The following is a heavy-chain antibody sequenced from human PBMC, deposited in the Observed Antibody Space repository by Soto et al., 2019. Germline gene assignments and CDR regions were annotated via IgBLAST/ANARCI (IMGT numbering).Heavy chain of an antibody. J-gene: IGHJ4*02. CDR3: ATRGTSKVTTVFDY. CDR2: INPSGGST. V-gene: IGHV1-46*01. CDR1: GYTFTSYY. Sequence: ASVKVSCKASGYTFTSYYIHWVRQAPGQGLEWMGIINPSGGSTNYAQELQGRVTVTRDTSTSTVYMELRSLRSDDTAMYYCATRGTSKVTTVFDYWGQGTLVTVSS. D-gene: IGHD4-17*01.